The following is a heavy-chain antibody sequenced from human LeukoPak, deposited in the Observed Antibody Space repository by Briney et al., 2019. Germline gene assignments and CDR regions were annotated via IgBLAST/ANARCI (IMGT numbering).Heavy chain of an antibody. CDR1: GYTLTELS. D-gene: IGHD3-22*01. J-gene: IGHJ6*02. V-gene: IGHV1-24*01. CDR3: ARTYYYDSSGYQNYYYYGMDV. Sequence: VASVKVSCKVSGYTLTELSMHWVRQAPGKGLEWMGGFDPEDGETIYAQKFQGRVTMTEDTSTDTAYMELSRLRSDDTAVYYCARTYYYDSSGYQNYYYYGMDVWGQGTTVTVSS. CDR2: FDPEDGET.